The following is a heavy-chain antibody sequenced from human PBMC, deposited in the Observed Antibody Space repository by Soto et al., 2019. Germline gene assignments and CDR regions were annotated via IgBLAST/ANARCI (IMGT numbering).Heavy chain of an antibody. CDR3: AREAKAVGFDY. V-gene: IGHV4-31*03. D-gene: IGHD1-26*01. CDR2: IDYSGST. J-gene: IGHJ4*02. CDR1: GGSISRGGYY. Sequence: QVQLQESGPGLVKPSQTLSLTCTVSGGSISRGGYYWSWIRQHPGKGLEWIGYIDYSGSTYYNPSLKSRVTIAVDTSKQPFSLKLSSVTAADTAVYDFAREAKAVGFDYWGQGTVVTVSS.